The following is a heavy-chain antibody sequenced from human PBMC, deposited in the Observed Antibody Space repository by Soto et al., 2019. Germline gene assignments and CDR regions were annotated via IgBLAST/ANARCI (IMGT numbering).Heavy chain of an antibody. CDR1: GFTFTSSA. V-gene: IGHV1-58*01. Sequence: ASVKVSCKASGFTFTSSAVQWVRQARGQRLEWIGWIVVGSGNTNYAQKFQERVTITRDMSTSTAYMELSSLRSEDTAVYYCAADALHYYDSSGYYLAYYGMDVWGQGTTVTGSS. CDR3: AADALHYYDSSGYYLAYYGMDV. CDR2: IVVGSGNT. D-gene: IGHD3-22*01. J-gene: IGHJ6*02.